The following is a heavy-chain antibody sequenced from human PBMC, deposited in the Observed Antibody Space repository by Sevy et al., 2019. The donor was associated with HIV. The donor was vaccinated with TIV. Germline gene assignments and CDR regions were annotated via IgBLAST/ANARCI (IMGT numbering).Heavy chain of an antibody. Sequence: SETLSLTCAVYGGSFSGYYWSWIRQPPGKGLEWIGEINHSGSTNYNPSLKSRVTISGDTSKNQFSLKLGSVTAADTAVYYCARGPDSSGWVDYWGQGTLVTVSS. CDR3: ARGPDSSGWVDY. V-gene: IGHV4-34*01. D-gene: IGHD6-19*01. J-gene: IGHJ4*02. CDR2: INHSGST. CDR1: GGSFSGYY.